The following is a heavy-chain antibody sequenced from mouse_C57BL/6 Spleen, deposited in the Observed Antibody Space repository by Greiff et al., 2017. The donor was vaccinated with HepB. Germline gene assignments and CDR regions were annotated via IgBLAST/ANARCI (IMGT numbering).Heavy chain of an antibody. Sequence: VQLQQSGAELVKPGASVKLSCTASGFNIKDYYMHWVKQRTEQGLEWIGRIDPEDGETKYAPKFQGKATITGDTSSNTAYLQLSSLTSEDPAVYYCARVYYGSSYDYAMDYWGQGTSVTVSS. CDR2: IDPEDGET. CDR1: GFNIKDYY. V-gene: IGHV14-2*01. J-gene: IGHJ4*01. D-gene: IGHD1-1*01. CDR3: ARVYYGSSYDYAMDY.